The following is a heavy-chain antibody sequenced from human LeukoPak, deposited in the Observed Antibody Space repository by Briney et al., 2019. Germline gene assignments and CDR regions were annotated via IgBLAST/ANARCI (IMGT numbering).Heavy chain of an antibody. CDR2: ISSGRRTI. J-gene: IGHJ4*02. V-gene: IGHV3-48*04. CDR1: GFTFSLFG. CDR3: ARDGDSGGYYYGPFDN. Sequence: GGSLRLSCAASGFTFSLFGMTWVRQAPGKGLEWISYISSGRRTINCADSVKGRFTISRDNAKNSLYLQMNNLRAEDTAVYYCARDGDSGGYYYGPFDNWGQGTLVTVSS. D-gene: IGHD3-22*01.